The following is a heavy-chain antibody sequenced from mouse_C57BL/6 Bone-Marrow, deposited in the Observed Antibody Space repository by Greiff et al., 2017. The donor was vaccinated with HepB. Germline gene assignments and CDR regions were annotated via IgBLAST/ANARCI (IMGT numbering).Heavy chain of an antibody. CDR1: GYSFTGYY. Sequence: VQLKESGPELVKPGASVKISCKASGYSFTGYYMNWVKQSPEKSLEWIGEINPSTGGTTYNQKFKAKATLTVDKSSSTAYMQLKSLTSEDSAVYYCARGSTGVATQGWYWYFDVWGTGTTVTGSS. J-gene: IGHJ1*03. D-gene: IGHD1-1*01. CDR2: INPSTGGT. V-gene: IGHV1-42*01. CDR3: ARGSTGVATQGWYWYFDV.